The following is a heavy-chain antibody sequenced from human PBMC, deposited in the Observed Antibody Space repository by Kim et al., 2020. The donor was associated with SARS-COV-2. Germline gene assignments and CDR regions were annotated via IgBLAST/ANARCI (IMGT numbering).Heavy chain of an antibody. CDR2: ISAYNGNT. CDR1: GYTFTSYG. Sequence: ASVKVSCKASGYTFTSYGISWVRQAPGQGLEWMGWISAYNGNTNYAQKLQGRVTMTTDTSTSTAYMELRSLRSDDTAVYYCARDTPEYDYVWGSYRLWGQGTLVTVSS. V-gene: IGHV1-18*01. CDR3: ARDTPEYDYVWGSYRL. D-gene: IGHD3-16*02. J-gene: IGHJ4*02.